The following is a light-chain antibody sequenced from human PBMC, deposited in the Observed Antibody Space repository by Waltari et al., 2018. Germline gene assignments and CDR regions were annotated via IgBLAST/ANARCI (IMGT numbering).Light chain of an antibody. V-gene: IGKV4-1*01. CDR3: QQYYNIPLT. CDR1: QGVLFDTNNKNY. J-gene: IGKJ4*01. Sequence: DFLMTQSPDSLAVSLGERATLNCKSTQGVLFDTNNKNYLAWYQQKPGQPPRALIYWGSTRESGVPDRFSGRGSGTEFTLTISSLQAEDVAIYYCQQYYNIPLTFGGGTKLEIK. CDR2: WGS.